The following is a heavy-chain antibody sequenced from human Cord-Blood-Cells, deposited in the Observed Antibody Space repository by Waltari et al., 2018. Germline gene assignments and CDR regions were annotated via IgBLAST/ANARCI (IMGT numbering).Heavy chain of an antibody. CDR1: GFTFSSYA. CDR3: ARAWLGGDY. D-gene: IGHD6-19*01. CDR2: ISYDGSNK. V-gene: IGHV3-30-3*01. J-gene: IGHJ4*02. Sequence: QVQLVESGGGVVQPGRSLRLSCAASGFTFSSYAMHWVRQAPGKGLEWVAVISYDGSNKYYADSVKGRFTISRDNSKNTLYLQMNSLRAEDTAVYYCARAWLGGDYWGQGTLVTVSS.